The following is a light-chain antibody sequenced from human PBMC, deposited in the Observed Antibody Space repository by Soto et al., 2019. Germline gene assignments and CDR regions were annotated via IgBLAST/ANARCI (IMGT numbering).Light chain of an antibody. CDR1: SSNIGSNF. Sequence: QSVLTQPPSASGTPGQRVTISCSGSSSNIGSNFVYWYQKHPRTAPKVLIYTNDQRPSSVPHRFSCSNSATSASPAISGRLYEEEADDYCAVWDDSRNGSVAFGGGTKVTVL. CDR3: AVWDDSRNGSVA. CDR2: TND. V-gene: IGLV1-47*01. J-gene: IGLJ2*01.